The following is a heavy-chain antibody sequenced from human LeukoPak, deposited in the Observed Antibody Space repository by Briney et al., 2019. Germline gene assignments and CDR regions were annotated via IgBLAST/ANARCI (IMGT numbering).Heavy chain of an antibody. CDR1: GFTFSSYW. CDR2: IKQDGSEK. D-gene: IGHD2-2*01. V-gene: IGHV3-7*03. J-gene: IGHJ1*01. Sequence: GGSLRLSCAASGFTFSSYWMSWVRQAPGKGLEWVANIKQDGSEKYYVDSVKGRFTISRDNAKNSLYLQMNSLRVEDTAVYYCARSVVPAAMQYFQHWGQGTLVTVSS. CDR3: ARSVVPAAMQYFQH.